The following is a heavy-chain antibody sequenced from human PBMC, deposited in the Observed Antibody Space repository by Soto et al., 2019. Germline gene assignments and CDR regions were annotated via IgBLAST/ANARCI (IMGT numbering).Heavy chain of an antibody. D-gene: IGHD3-22*01. CDR3: AKDRGYYDSSGLTSYKDY. J-gene: IGHJ4*02. CDR2: ISGSGDST. CDR1: GFTFSSYA. V-gene: IGHV3-23*01. Sequence: PGGSLRLSCEASGFTFSSYAMSWVRQAPGQGLEWVSAISGSGDSTYYADSVRGRFTISRDNSKNTLYLQMNSLRAEDTAVYYCAKDRGYYDSSGLTSYKDYWGQGTLVTVSS.